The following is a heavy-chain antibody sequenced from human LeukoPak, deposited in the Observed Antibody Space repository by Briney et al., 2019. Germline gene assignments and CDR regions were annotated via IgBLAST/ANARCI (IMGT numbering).Heavy chain of an antibody. CDR2: IKDDGSIT. D-gene: IGHD3-16*01. V-gene: IGHV3-74*01. Sequence: GGSLRLSCAASGFTFSPYWMHWVPQAPGKGLVWVSRIKDDGSITSYADSVKGRFTISRDNAKNTLFLQVNSLRADDTAVYYCTRGDNFDYRGQGTLVTVSS. CDR1: GFTFSPYW. J-gene: IGHJ4*02. CDR3: TRGDNFDY.